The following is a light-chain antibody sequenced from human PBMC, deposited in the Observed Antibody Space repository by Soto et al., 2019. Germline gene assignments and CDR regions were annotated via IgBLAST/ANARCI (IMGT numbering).Light chain of an antibody. Sequence: EIVLTQSPATLSLSPGERATLSCRASQSVDSYLAWYQQRPGQAPRLVIADISERATGIPARFSGSGSGTDFSLTISSLEPEDFAVYYCQQRRNWPRTFGQGTKVEFK. V-gene: IGKV3-11*01. CDR1: QSVDSY. J-gene: IGKJ1*01. CDR3: QQRRNWPRT. CDR2: DIS.